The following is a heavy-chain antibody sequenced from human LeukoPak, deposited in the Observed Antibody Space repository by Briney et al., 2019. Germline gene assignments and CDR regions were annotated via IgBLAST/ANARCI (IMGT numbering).Heavy chain of an antibody. Sequence: SETLSLTCTVSGCSISSSTYYWGWIRQPPGKGLEWIGSICYSGSTYNNPSLKSRVTISVYTSKNHSSLTLSSVTAADPAVYYCELAVDGTVSDNWGQGTLVTVSS. V-gene: IGHV4-39*02. CDR2: ICYSGST. D-gene: IGHD6-19*01. CDR3: ELAVDGTVSDN. CDR1: GCSISSSTYY. J-gene: IGHJ4*02.